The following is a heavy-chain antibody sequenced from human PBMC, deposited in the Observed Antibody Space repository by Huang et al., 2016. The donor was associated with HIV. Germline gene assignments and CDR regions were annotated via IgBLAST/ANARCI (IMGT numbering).Heavy chain of an antibody. CDR2: INSDGSST. CDR1: GFSISSYW. CDR3: ARDPRIQSWLNFFDY. J-gene: IGHJ4*02. Sequence: EVQLVESGGGLVQPGGSLRLSCAASGFSISSYWMHWVRQAPGKGLLWVSLINSDGSSTSYADSVKGRFTISRDNAKNTLYLQMNSLIAEDTAVYYCARDPRIQSWLNFFDYWGQGTLVSVSS. D-gene: IGHD3-22*01. V-gene: IGHV3-74*01.